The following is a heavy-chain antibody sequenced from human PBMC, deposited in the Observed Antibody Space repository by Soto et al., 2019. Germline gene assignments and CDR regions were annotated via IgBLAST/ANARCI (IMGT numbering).Heavy chain of an antibody. J-gene: IGHJ4*02. CDR3: ARDHVTASHLLDY. CDR2: IYYSGST. Sequence: SETLSLTCTVSGGSVSSGSYYWSWIRQPPGKGLEWIGYIYYSGSTNYNPSLKSRVTISVDTSKNQFSLKLSSVTAADTAVYYCARDHVTASHLLDYWGQGTLVTVSS. CDR1: GGSVSSGSYY. V-gene: IGHV4-61*01.